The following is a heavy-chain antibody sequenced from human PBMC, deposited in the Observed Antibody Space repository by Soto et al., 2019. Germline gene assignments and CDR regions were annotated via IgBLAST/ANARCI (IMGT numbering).Heavy chain of an antibody. J-gene: IGHJ6*02. Sequence: QVHLVESGGGVVQPGRSLRLSCAASAFTFSSYTMHWVRQAPGKGLEWVSVISYDGITKYYADSVKGRFTISRDNSKNTLSLHMSSLRTEDTALYYCARVGTEEDDFWGRGMDLWGQVTTVCVSS. V-gene: IGHV3-30-3*01. D-gene: IGHD3-3*01. CDR1: AFTFSSYT. CDR2: ISYDGITK. CDR3: ARVGTEEDDFWGRGMDL.